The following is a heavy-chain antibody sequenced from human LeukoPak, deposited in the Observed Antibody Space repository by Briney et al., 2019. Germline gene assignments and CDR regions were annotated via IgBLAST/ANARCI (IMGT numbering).Heavy chain of an antibody. CDR3: TRARGYSYGHDAFDI. CDR2: ISSSGSTI. CDR1: GFTFSDYY. J-gene: IGHJ3*02. D-gene: IGHD5-18*01. Sequence: GGSLRLSCAASGFTFSDYYMSWIRQAPGKGLEWVSYISSSGSTIYYADSVKGRFTISRDNAKNSLYLQMNSLRAEDTAVYYCTRARGYSYGHDAFDIWGQGTMVTVSS. V-gene: IGHV3-11*01.